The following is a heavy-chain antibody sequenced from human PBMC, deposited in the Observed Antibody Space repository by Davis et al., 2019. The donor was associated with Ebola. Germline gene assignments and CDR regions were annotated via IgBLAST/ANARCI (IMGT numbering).Heavy chain of an antibody. V-gene: IGHV6-1*01. CDR2: TYYRSKWYS. J-gene: IGHJ4*02. Sequence: LRLSCAISGDSVSSNSAAWNWIRQSPSRGLEWLGRTYYRSKWYSDYAVPVQSRITINPDTSKNQFSLHLNSVTPEDTAVYYCARHQNVWYYFDYWGQGTLVTVSS. CDR3: ARHQNVWYYFDY. CDR1: GDSVSSNSAA. D-gene: IGHD2-8*02.